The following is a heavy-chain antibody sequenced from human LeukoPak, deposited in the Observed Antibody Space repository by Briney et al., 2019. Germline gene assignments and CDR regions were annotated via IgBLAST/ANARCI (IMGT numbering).Heavy chain of an antibody. V-gene: IGHV4-39*07. CDR3: ARVLPKYYYYTDV. Sequence: PSETLSLTCTVSGGSTSSSSYYWGWIRQPPGKGLEWIGSIYYSGSTYYNPSLKSRVTISVDTSKNQFSLKLSSVTAADTAVYYCARVLPKYYYYTDVWGKGTTVTVSS. CDR1: GGSTSSSSYY. J-gene: IGHJ6*03. CDR2: IYYSGST.